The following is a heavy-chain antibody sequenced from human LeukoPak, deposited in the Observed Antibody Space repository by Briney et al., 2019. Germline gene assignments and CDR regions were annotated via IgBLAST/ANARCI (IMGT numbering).Heavy chain of an antibody. CDR1: DDSITMYY. V-gene: IGHV4-59*01. J-gene: IGHJ6*03. CDR3: ARGRVSSSTWHSTYYNYFYMDV. Sequence: PSETLPLTCSVSDDSITMYYWTWIRQPPGKGLEWIGYVDHTGITNFSPSLNGRVSISRDTTKNLFSLRVRSVTAADTAVYFCARGRVSSSTWHSTYYNYFYMDVWGKGTTVTVSS. D-gene: IGHD5-12*01. CDR2: VDHTGIT.